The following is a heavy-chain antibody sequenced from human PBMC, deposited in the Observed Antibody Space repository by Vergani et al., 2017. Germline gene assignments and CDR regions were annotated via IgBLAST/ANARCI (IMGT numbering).Heavy chain of an antibody. J-gene: IGHJ5*02. Sequence: QVQLQESGPGLVKPSETLSLTCTVSGGSISSYYWSWIRQPPGKGLEWIGYIYYSGSTNYNPSLKSRVTISVDTSKNQFSLKLSSVTAADTAVYYCARVVFITMVRGFAWWFDPWGQGTLVTVSS. CDR3: ARVVFITMVRGFAWWFDP. CDR2: IYYSGST. V-gene: IGHV4-59*01. D-gene: IGHD3-10*01. CDR1: GGSISSYY.